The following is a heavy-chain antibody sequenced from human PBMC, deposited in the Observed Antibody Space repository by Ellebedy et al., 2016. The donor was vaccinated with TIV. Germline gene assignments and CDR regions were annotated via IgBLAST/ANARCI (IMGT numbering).Heavy chain of an antibody. D-gene: IGHD3-10*01. V-gene: IGHV3-53*01. CDR3: AKVNWFGESRKTGDY. CDR1: GFSVSSNY. J-gene: IGHJ4*02. Sequence: GESLKISCAASGFSVSSNYVSWVRQAPGKGLEWVSYIYTGDSTYHADSVKGRFTISRDNSKNTVSLQMNSLRVEDTAVYYCAKVNWFGESRKTGDYWGQGTLVTVSS. CDR2: IYTGDST.